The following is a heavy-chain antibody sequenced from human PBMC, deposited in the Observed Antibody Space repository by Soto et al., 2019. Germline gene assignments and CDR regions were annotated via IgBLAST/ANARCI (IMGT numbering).Heavy chain of an antibody. D-gene: IGHD6-13*01. CDR2: ISSSSSYI. J-gene: IGHJ5*02. V-gene: IGHV3-21*01. CDR3: ARHPERIAQIGWFDP. CDR1: GFTFSSYS. Sequence: GSLRLSCAASGFTFSSYSMNWVRQAPGKGLEWVSSISSSSSYIYYADSVKGRFTISRDNAKNSLYLQMNSLRAEDTAVYYCARHPERIAQIGWFDPWGQGTLVTVS.